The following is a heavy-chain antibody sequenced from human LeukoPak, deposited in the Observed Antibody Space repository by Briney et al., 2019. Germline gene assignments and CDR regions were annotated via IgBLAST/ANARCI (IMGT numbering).Heavy chain of an antibody. J-gene: IGHJ3*02. V-gene: IGHV4-59*12. CDR3: ATTGPTFYDSSGYTYAVDI. D-gene: IGHD3-22*01. CDR1: GGSISSYY. Sequence: SETLSLTCTVSGGSISSYYWSWIRQPPGKGLEWIGYIYYSGSTNYNPSLKSRVAISVDTSKNQFSLKLSSVTAADTAVNYCATTGPTFYDSSGYTYAVDIWGQGTMVSVSS. CDR2: IYYSGST.